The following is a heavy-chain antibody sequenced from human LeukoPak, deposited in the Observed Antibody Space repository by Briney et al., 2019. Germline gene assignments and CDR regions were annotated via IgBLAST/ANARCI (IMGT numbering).Heavy chain of an antibody. CDR1: GFTVNNYW. Sequence: GRSLRLSCAASGFTVNNYWMYWVRQPPGKGLVWISLIKNDGRSTTYADSVKGRFTISRDNGKNMLYLQMNSLRAEDTALYYCARANGGADSWGQGTLVTVSS. CDR3: ARANGGADS. J-gene: IGHJ4*02. CDR2: IKNDGRST. V-gene: IGHV3-74*01. D-gene: IGHD3-10*01.